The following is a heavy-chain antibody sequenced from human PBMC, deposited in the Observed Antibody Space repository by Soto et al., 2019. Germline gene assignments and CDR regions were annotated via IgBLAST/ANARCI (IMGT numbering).Heavy chain of an antibody. CDR3: ASGYCSGGSCYGRRGYFDY. CDR1: GFTVSSNY. D-gene: IGHD2-15*01. J-gene: IGHJ4*02. V-gene: IGHV3-53*02. CDR2: IYSGGST. Sequence: EVQLVETGGGLIQPGGSLRLSCAASGFTVSSNYMSWVRQAPGKGLEWVSVIYSGGSTYYADSVKGRFTISRDNSKNTLYLQMNSLRAEDTAVYYCASGYCSGGSCYGRRGYFDYWGQGTLVTVSS.